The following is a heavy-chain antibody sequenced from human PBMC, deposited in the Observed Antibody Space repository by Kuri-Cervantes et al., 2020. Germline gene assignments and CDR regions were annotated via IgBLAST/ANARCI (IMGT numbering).Heavy chain of an antibody. CDR3: AREAKVRGYGIDV. V-gene: IGHV1-2*04. D-gene: IGHD3-10*01. CDR1: GYTFTGYY. J-gene: IGHJ6*02. CDR2: INPNSGGT. Sequence: ASVKFSCKASGYTFTGYYIHWVRQAPGQGLEWMGWINPNSGGTNYAQKFQGWVTMTRDTSISTAYMELSSLRSEDTAVYYCAREAKVRGYGIDVWGQGTTVTVSS.